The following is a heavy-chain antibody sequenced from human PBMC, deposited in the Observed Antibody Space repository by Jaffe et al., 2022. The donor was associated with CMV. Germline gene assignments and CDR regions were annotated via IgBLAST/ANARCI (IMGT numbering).Heavy chain of an antibody. CDR2: IWYDGSNK. CDR3: ARDRIAAAAHFPFWFDP. Sequence: QVQLVESGGGVVQPGRSLRLSCAASGFTFSSYGMHWVRQAPGKGLEWVAVIWYDGSNKYYADSVKGRFTISRDNSKNTLYLQMNSLRAEDTAVYYCARDRIAAAAHFPFWFDPWGQGTLVTVSS. V-gene: IGHV3-33*08. D-gene: IGHD6-13*01. J-gene: IGHJ5*02. CDR1: GFTFSSYG.